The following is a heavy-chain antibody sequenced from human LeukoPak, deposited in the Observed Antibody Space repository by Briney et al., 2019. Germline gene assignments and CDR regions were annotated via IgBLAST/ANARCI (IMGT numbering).Heavy chain of an antibody. J-gene: IGHJ3*02. D-gene: IGHD3-22*01. Sequence: ASVKVSCKTSGYTFTGYYMHWVRQAPGQGLEWMGWINPNSGGTNYAQRFQGRVTMTRDTSMSTAYMELSRLRSDDSAVYYCARYFYDSSGTSSDAFDIWGQGTMVTVSS. CDR1: GYTFTGYY. CDR2: INPNSGGT. CDR3: ARYFYDSSGTSSDAFDI. V-gene: IGHV1-2*02.